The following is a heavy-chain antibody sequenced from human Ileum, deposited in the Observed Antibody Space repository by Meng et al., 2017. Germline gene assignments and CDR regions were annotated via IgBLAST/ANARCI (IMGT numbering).Heavy chain of an antibody. Sequence: VPVQLGVAGLLKASASPSLTRAGYGGSFSGYYWSWIRPPPEKGLEWNGEIHHSGSTNYNPSLKSRVTTSVDTSKNQFSLKLTSVTAADTAVYYCARGAWLVRGVIISSFDYWGQGALVTVSS. CDR1: GGSFSGYY. V-gene: IGHV4-34*01. CDR2: IHHSGST. J-gene: IGHJ4*02. D-gene: IGHD3-10*01. CDR3: ARGAWLVRGVIISSFDY.